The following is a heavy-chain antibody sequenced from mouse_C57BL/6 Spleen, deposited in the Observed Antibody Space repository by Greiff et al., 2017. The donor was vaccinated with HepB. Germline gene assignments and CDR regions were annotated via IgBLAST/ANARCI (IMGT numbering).Heavy chain of an antibody. Sequence: EVQLQQSGPELVKPGASVKISCKASGYTFTDYYMNWVKQSHGQSLEWIGDINPNNGGTSYNQKFKGKATLTVDKSSSTAYMELRSLTSEDSAVYYCARVWGGYLDYWGQGTTLTVSS. CDR2: INPNNGGT. J-gene: IGHJ2*01. CDR1: GYTFTDYY. D-gene: IGHD2-10*02. CDR3: ARVWGGYLDY. V-gene: IGHV1-26*01.